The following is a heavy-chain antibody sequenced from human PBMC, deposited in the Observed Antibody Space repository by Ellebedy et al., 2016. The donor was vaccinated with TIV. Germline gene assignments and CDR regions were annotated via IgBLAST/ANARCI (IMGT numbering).Heavy chain of an antibody. Sequence: GESLKISCAASGFTFSSYAMSWVRQAPGKGLEWVSTISNTGSRTYYADSVEGRFIISRDNSKNTLFLQVNSLRAEDTAIYYCARYTAGAIGYFDCWGQGTLVTVSS. D-gene: IGHD5-18*01. CDR1: GFTFSSYA. CDR2: ISNTGSRT. CDR3: ARYTAGAIGYFDC. V-gene: IGHV3-23*01. J-gene: IGHJ4*02.